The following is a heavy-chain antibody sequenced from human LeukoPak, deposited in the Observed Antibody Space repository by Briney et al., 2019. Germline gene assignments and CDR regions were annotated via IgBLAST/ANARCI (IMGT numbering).Heavy chain of an antibody. D-gene: IGHD6-19*01. V-gene: IGHV1-2*02. Sequence: ASVKVSCKASGYTFTGYYMHWVRQAPGQGLEWMGWINPKSGGTNYAQKFQGRVTMTRDTSISTAYMELRSLRSDDTAVYYCARDLRRDTSGWNSQAVLDYWGQGTLVTVSS. CDR3: ARDLRRDTSGWNSQAVLDY. CDR2: INPKSGGT. J-gene: IGHJ4*02. CDR1: GYTFTGYY.